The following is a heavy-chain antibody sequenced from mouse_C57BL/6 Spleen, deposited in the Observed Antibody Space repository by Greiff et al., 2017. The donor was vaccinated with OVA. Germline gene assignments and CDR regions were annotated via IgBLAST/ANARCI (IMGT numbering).Heavy chain of an antibody. CDR3: ARDHYYGSRRYFDV. Sequence: QVQLQQPGAELVRPGSSVKLSCKASGYTFTSYWMHWVKQRPKQGLEWIGNIDPSDSETHYNQKFKDKATLTVDKSSSTAYMQLSSLTSEDSAVYYCARDHYYGSRRYFDVWGTGTTVTVSS. J-gene: IGHJ1*03. D-gene: IGHD1-1*01. CDR2: IDPSDSET. CDR1: GYTFTSYW. V-gene: IGHV1-52*01.